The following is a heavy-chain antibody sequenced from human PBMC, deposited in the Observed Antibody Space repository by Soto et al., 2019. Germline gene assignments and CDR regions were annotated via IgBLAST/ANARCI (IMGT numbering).Heavy chain of an antibody. CDR3: ARERSNQYESSPPPKFAP. J-gene: IGHJ5*02. Sequence: PVGSLRLSCAASGFTFSTYDMHWVRQATGKGLEWVSAIGTVDDTYYLDSVKGRFTISRENAKNSLNLQMNSLRAGDTAVYYCARERSNQYESSPPPKFAPWGRGTLVTVSS. CDR2: IGTVDDT. V-gene: IGHV3-13*01. D-gene: IGHD2-8*01. CDR1: GFTFSTYD.